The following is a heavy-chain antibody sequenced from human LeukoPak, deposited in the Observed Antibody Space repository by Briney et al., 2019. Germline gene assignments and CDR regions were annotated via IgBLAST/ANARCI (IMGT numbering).Heavy chain of an antibody. J-gene: IGHJ4*02. CDR1: GYTFTGYS. V-gene: IGHV1-2*02. CDR3: ARGRYDSSGYYSSGGYYFDS. Sequence: ASVTDSCKASGYTFTGYSMHWVRQAPGQGLEWMGWIDPNSGGTNSAQKFQGRVTMTRDTSIGTAYMDLSRLRSDDTAVYYCARGRYDSSGYYSSGGYYFDSWGQGTLVTVSS. CDR2: IDPNSGGT. D-gene: IGHD3-22*01.